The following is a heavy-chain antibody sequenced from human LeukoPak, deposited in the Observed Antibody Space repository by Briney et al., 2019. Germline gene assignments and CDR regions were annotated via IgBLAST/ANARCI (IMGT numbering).Heavy chain of an antibody. Sequence: GRSLRLSCAASGFTFNNYGMHWVRQVPGKGLEWVAVIWYDGSNKYYTDSVKGRFTISRDNSKNTLYLQMNSLRAEDTAVYYCARDHNWNYVGLSYFDYWGQGTLVTVSS. V-gene: IGHV3-33*01. D-gene: IGHD1-7*01. CDR1: GFTFNNYG. CDR2: IWYDGSNK. CDR3: ARDHNWNYVGLSYFDY. J-gene: IGHJ4*02.